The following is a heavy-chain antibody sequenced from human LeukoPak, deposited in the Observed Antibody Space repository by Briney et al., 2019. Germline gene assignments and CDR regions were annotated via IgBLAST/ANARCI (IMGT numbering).Heavy chain of an antibody. CDR2: ISHSGGT. Sequence: PSETLSLTCTVSGGSISSADYYWTWIRQPPGKGLEWIGYISHSGGTYYNSSLLSRVTISADRSKNQFFLTLGSVTAADTAVYYCARDVNPPLYGSPGGFFDYWGQGTLVTVSS. J-gene: IGHJ4*02. D-gene: IGHD3-10*01. CDR1: GGSISSADYY. V-gene: IGHV4-30-2*01. CDR3: ARDVNPPLYGSPGGFFDY.